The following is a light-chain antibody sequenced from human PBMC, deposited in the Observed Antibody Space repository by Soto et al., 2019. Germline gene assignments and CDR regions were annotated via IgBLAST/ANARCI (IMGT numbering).Light chain of an antibody. CDR2: GAS. CDR1: QSVSSYY. J-gene: IGKJ1*01. Sequence: EIVLTQSPGTLSLSPGKRATLSCRASQSVSSYYLAWFQQKPGQPPRLLIYGASIRATGIPDRFSGSGSGTDFTLTSSRLEPEDFAVYYCHQYGSSPRTFGQGTKVEIK. V-gene: IGKV3-20*01. CDR3: HQYGSSPRT.